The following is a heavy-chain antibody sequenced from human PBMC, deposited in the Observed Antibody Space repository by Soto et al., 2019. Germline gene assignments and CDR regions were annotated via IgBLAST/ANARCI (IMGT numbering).Heavy chain of an antibody. CDR3: TTGRIAVSGITGPY. V-gene: IGHV3-15*01. CDR2: IKSKTDAETT. Sequence: KPWGALRFPCAASVFTVNTLRLSCVRQAPGKGLEWVGRIKSKTDAETTDYAAPVRGRFTISRYDSKNTLYLQMNSLKTEDTAVYYCTTGRIAVSGITGPYLGQVTLVTVSS. J-gene: IGHJ4*02. CDR1: VFTVNTLR. D-gene: IGHD6-19*01.